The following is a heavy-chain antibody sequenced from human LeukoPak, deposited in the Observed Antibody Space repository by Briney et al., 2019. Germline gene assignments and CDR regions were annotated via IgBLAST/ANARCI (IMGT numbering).Heavy chain of an antibody. CDR2: IYYSGRT. J-gene: IGHJ4*02. CDR3: ARARRMDNFDY. V-gene: IGHV4-59*01. Sequence: SETLSLTCSVSGGSISSYYWNWIRQTPGKGLEWIGYIYYSGRTNYNPSLKSRVTISIDTSKNQFSLTLSSVTTADAAVYYCARARRMDNFDYWGQGTLVTVSS. D-gene: IGHD3/OR15-3a*01. CDR1: GGSISSYY.